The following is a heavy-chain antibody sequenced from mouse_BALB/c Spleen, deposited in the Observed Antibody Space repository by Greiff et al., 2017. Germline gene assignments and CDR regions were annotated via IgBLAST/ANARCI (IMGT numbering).Heavy chain of an antibody. CDR2: ISSGSSTI. V-gene: IGHV5-17*02. CDR1: GFTFSSFG. J-gene: IGHJ4*01. Sequence: DVKLVESGGGLVQPGGSRKLSCAASGFTFSSFGMHWVRQAPGKGLEWVAYISSGSSTIYYADTVKGRFTISRDNPKNTLFLQMTSLRSEDTAMYYCARRWYDGVYAMDYWGQGTSVTVSA. D-gene: IGHD2-14*01. CDR3: ARRWYDGVYAMDY.